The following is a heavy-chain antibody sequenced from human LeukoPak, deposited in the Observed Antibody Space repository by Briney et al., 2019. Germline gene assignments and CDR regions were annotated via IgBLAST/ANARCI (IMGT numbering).Heavy chain of an antibody. CDR2: ISSSSRTV. J-gene: IGHJ4*02. CDR3: ARARDGSYDY. V-gene: IGHV3-48*02. CDR1: GFTFTSTS. D-gene: IGHD1-26*01. Sequence: GGSLRLSCAASGFTFTSTSMNWVRQAPGKGLEWISYISSSSRTVHYADSVKGRFTISRDNAKNSLYLQMDSLRDEDTAVYYCARARDGSYDYWGQGTLVTVSS.